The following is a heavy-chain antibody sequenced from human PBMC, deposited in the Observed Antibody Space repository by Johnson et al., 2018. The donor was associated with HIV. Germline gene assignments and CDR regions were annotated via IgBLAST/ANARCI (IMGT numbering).Heavy chain of an antibody. D-gene: IGHD2-15*01. Sequence: VHLVESGGGLVKPGESLRLSCVASGFTFSDVWMTWVRQAPGRGLVWVSIIYSGGSTYYADSVKGRFTISRDISKNTLFLQMNSLRAEDTAVYYCARDMCSGGSCYAFDIWGQGTMVTVSS. CDR1: GFTFSDVW. CDR2: IYSGGST. V-gene: IGHV3-66*01. J-gene: IGHJ3*02. CDR3: ARDMCSGGSCYAFDI.